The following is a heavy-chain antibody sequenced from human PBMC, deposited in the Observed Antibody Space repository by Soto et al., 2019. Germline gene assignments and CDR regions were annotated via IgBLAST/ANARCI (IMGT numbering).Heavy chain of an antibody. J-gene: IGHJ4*02. V-gene: IGHV3-53*01. CDR3: ARAGVTPDFFDY. CDR1: GFSVRTIY. CDR2: FESGGSI. D-gene: IGHD2-21*02. Sequence: GGSLRLSCAASGFSVRTIYMSWVRQAPGKGLEWVSVFESGGSIYYADSVKGRFIISRDYAKNTVYLQMNSLTVEDTAVYYCARAGVTPDFFDYWGQGALVTVSS.